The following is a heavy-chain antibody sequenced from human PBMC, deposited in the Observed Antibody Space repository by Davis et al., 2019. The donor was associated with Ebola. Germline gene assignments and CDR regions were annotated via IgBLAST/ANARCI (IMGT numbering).Heavy chain of an antibody. CDR1: GFTFSSYW. CDR3: ARDIWSGYYRVIYYYYYGMDV. CDR2: ISYDGSNK. Sequence: GESLKISCAASGFTFSSYWMSWVRRAPGKGLEWVAVISYDGSNKYYADSVKGRFTISRDNSKNTLYLQMNSLRAEDTAVYYCARDIWSGYYRVIYYYYYGMDVWGQGTTVTVSS. J-gene: IGHJ6*02. V-gene: IGHV3-30-3*01. D-gene: IGHD3-3*01.